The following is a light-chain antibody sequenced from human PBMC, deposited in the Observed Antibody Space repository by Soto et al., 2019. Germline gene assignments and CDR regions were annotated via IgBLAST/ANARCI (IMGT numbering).Light chain of an antibody. CDR2: AST. CDR1: GTNIGAAYD. V-gene: IGLV1-40*01. Sequence: QSVLTQPPSVSGAPGQRVTVSCSGGGTNIGAAYDVQWYQHLPGRAPKLLIYASTTRPSGVPDRFSGSRSGSSASLAITGLRAEDEAHYHCYSYAINDFGTGTKLTVL. CDR3: YSYAIND. J-gene: IGLJ1*01.